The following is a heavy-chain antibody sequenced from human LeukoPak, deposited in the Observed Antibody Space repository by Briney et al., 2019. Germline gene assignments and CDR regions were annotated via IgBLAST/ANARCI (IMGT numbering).Heavy chain of an antibody. J-gene: IGHJ4*02. CDR3: GRGRGVTTVTYSDY. D-gene: IGHD4-17*01. V-gene: IGHV1-2*02. Sequence: ASVKVSCKASGYTFTGYHMYWVRQAPGQGLEWMGWISPSSGGTNYAQVFQGRVTMTRDTSISTAYMELTSLTSDDTAVYYCGRGRGVTTVTYSDYWGQGTLVTVSS. CDR2: ISPSSGGT. CDR1: GYTFTGYH.